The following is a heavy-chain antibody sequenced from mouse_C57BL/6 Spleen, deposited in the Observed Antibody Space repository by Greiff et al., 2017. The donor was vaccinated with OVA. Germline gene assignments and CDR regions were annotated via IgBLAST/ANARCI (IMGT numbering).Heavy chain of an antibody. CDR3: ARHHDFGGAMDY. CDR1: GYTFTDYN. V-gene: IGHV1-22*01. J-gene: IGHJ4*01. Sequence: VQLQQSGPELVKPGASVKMSCKASGYTFTDYNMHWVKQSHGKSLEWIGYINPNNGGTSYNQKFKGKATLTVNKSSSTAYMRLRSLTSEDSAVYYCARHHDFGGAMDYWGQGTSVTVSS. CDR2: INPNNGGT. D-gene: IGHD2-4*01.